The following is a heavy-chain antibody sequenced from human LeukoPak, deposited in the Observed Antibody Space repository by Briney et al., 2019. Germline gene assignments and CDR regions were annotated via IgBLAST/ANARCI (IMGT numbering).Heavy chain of an antibody. D-gene: IGHD1/OR15-1a*01. CDR3: ARVSGGNWNN. Sequence: PSKTLSLTCTVSGGSISSHYWSWIRQPPGKGLEWIGYIYYSGSTNYNPSLKSRVTISVDTSKNQFSLKLSSVTAADTAVYYCARVSGGNWNNWGQGTLVTVSS. CDR2: IYYSGST. V-gene: IGHV4-59*11. J-gene: IGHJ4*02. CDR1: GGSISSHY.